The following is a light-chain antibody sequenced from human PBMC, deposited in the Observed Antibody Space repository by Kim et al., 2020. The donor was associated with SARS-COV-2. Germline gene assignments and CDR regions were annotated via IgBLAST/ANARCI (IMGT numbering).Light chain of an antibody. V-gene: IGLV3-1*01. CDR1: KLGDKY. J-gene: IGLJ2*01. CDR3: QAWDSSTSVV. CDR2: QDS. Sequence: VSPGQTASITCSGDKLGDKYACWYQQKPRQSPVLVIYQDSKRPSGIPERFSGSNSGNTATLTISGTQAMDEADYYCQAWDSSTSVVFGGGTKLTVL.